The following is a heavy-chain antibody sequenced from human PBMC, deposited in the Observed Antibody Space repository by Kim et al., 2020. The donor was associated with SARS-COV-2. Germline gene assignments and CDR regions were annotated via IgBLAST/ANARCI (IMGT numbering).Heavy chain of an antibody. CDR3: ASGSETAMVPIDY. J-gene: IGHJ4*02. Sequence: YADTVKGRLTISRDNSKNTLYLQMNSLRAEDTAVYYCASGSETAMVPIDYWGQGTLVTVSS. V-gene: IGHV3-33*01. D-gene: IGHD5-18*01.